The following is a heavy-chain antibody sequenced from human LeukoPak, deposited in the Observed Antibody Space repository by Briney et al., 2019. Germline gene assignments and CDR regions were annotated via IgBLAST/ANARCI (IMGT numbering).Heavy chain of an antibody. J-gene: IGHJ4*02. D-gene: IGHD1-20*01. Sequence: GGSLRLSCAASGFTFDDYAMHWVRQAPGKGLEWVSGISWNSGSIVYADSVKGRFTISRDNAKNSLYLQMNSLRAEDTALYYCAKANGITGTQEGGYFDYWGQGTLVTVSS. V-gene: IGHV3-9*01. CDR3: AKANGITGTQEGGYFDY. CDR2: ISWNSGSI. CDR1: GFTFDDYA.